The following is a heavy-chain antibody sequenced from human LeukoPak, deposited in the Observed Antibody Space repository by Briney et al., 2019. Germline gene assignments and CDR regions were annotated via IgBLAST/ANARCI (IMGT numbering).Heavy chain of an antibody. CDR1: GGSISSYY. CDR3: ARGRGRHFDY. J-gene: IGHJ4*02. CDR2: IYYSGST. Sequence: SETLSLTCTVSGGSISSYYWSWIRQPPGKGLEWIGYIYYSGSTNYNPSLKGRVTISVDTSKNQFSLKLSSVTAADTAVYYCARGRGRHFDYWGQGTLVTVSS. V-gene: IGHV4-59*01.